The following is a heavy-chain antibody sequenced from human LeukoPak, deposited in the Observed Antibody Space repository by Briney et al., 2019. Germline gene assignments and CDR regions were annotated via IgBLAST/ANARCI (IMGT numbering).Heavy chain of an antibody. V-gene: IGHV4-61*02. D-gene: IGHD3-22*01. J-gene: IGHJ4*02. CDR2: IYTSGST. CDR1: GGSISSGSYY. CDR3: ARGAIYYYDSSGYYYYFDY. Sequence: SQTQSLTCTVSGGSISSGSYYWSWIRQPAGKGLEWIGRIYTSGSTNYNPSLKSRVTISVDTSKNQFSLKLSSVTAADTAVYYCARGAIYYYDSSGYYYYFDYWGQGTLVTVSS.